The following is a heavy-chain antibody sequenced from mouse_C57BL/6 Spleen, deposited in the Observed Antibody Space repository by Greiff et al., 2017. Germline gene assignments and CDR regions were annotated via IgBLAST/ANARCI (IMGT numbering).Heavy chain of an antibody. CDR1: GYTFTSYW. CDR3: ASGWYSNYFDY. Sequence: QVQLQQPGAELVRPGSSVKLSCKASGYTFTSYWMHWVKQRPIQGLEWIGNIDPSDSETHYNQKFKDKATLTVDKSSSTAYMQLSSLTSEDSAVYYCASGWYSNYFDYWGQGTTLTVSS. V-gene: IGHV1-52*01. CDR2: IDPSDSET. D-gene: IGHD1-1*02. J-gene: IGHJ2*01.